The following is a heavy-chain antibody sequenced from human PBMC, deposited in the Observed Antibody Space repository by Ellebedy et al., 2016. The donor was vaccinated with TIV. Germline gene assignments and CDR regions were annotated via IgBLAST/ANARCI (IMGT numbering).Heavy chain of an antibody. Sequence: MPGGSLRLSCTVSGGSISTYYWSWIRQPPGKGLEWIGYIYYSGSTNYNPSLKSRVTISVDTSKNQFSLKLSSVTAADTAVYYCARESGTQLWFDYWGQGTLVTVSS. CDR1: GGSISTYY. CDR3: ARESGTQLWFDY. J-gene: IGHJ4*02. CDR2: IYYSGST. D-gene: IGHD5-18*01. V-gene: IGHV4-59*01.